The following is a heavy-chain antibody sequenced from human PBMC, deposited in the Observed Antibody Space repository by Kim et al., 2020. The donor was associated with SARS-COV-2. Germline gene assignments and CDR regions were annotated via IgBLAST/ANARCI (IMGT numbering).Heavy chain of an antibody. D-gene: IGHD6-6*01. CDR3: ARPYSSSSPWFDP. J-gene: IGHJ5*02. CDR2: IYYSGST. CDR1: GGSISSSSYY. Sequence: SETLSLTCTVSGGSISSSSYYWGWIRQPPGKGLEWIGSIYYSGSTYYNPSLKSRVTISVDTSKNQFSLKLSSVTAADTAVYYCARPYSSSSPWFDPWGQGTLVTVSS. V-gene: IGHV4-39*07.